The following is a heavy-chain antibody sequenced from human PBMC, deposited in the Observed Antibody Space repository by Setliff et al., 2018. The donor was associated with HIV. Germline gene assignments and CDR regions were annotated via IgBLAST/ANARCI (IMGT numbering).Heavy chain of an antibody. V-gene: IGHV1-69*13. D-gene: IGHD2-15*01. CDR3: ASPRSAGTYQGAFYYFLDV. Sequence: ASVKVSCKASGGTFNSYAFTWVRQAPGQGLEWMGDFLAVLRKPTYAKKFQGRLTIIADESTSTAYMELSDLRSEDTAVYYCASPRSAGTYQGAFYYFLDVWGRGTTFTVSS. CDR2: FLAVLRKP. J-gene: IGHJ6*03. CDR1: GGTFNSYA.